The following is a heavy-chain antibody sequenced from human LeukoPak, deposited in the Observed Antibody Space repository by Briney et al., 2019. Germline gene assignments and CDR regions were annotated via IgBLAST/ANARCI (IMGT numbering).Heavy chain of an antibody. CDR1: GGSISSYY. D-gene: IGHD3-22*01. Sequence: LETLSLTCTVSGGSISSYYWSWIRQPPGKGLEWIGYIYYSGSTNYNPSLKSRVTISVDTSKNQFSLKLSSVTAADTAVYYCARDAGYDSSGYLGYWGQGTLITVSS. J-gene: IGHJ4*02. CDR3: ARDAGYDSSGYLGY. CDR2: IYYSGST. V-gene: IGHV4-59*01.